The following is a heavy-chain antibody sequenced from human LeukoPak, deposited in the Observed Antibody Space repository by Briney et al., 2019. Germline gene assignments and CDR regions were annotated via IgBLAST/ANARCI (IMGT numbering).Heavy chain of an antibody. CDR2: ISSSSSYI. CDR3: ARDKVVRGVYDAFDI. D-gene: IGHD3-10*01. J-gene: IGHJ3*02. V-gene: IGHV3-21*01. Sequence: GGSLRLSCAASGFTFSSYSMNWVRQAPGKGLEWVSSISSSSSYIYYADSVKGRFTISRDNAKNSLYLQMNSLRAEDTAVYYCARDKVVRGVYDAFDIWGQGTMVTVSS. CDR1: GFTFSSYS.